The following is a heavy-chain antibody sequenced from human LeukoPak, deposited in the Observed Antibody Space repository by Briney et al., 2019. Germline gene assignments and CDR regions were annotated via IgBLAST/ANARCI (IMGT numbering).Heavy chain of an antibody. CDR2: ISGSGGST. J-gene: IGHJ6*02. V-gene: IGHV3-23*01. CDR3: AKDLHDYSNYPNYYYGMDV. Sequence: PGGSLRLSCAASGFTFSSYAMSWVRQAPGKGLEWVSAISGSGGSTYYADSVKGRFTISRDNSKNTLYLQMNSLRAEDTAVYYCAKDLHDYSNYPNYYYGMDVWGQGTTVTVSS. D-gene: IGHD4-11*01. CDR1: GFTFSSYA.